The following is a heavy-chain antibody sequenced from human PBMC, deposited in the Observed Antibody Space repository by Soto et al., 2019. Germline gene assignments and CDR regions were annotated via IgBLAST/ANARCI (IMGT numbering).Heavy chain of an antibody. CDR2: ISGSGGST. D-gene: IGHD3-3*01. V-gene: IGHV3-23*01. CDR3: AKPKEIVLRFLEHYFDY. CDR1: GFTFSNYA. Sequence: GGSLRLSCAASGFTFSNYAMSWVRQAPGKGLEWVSAISGSGGSTYYADSVKGRFTISRDNSKNTLYLQMNSLRAEDTAVYYCAKPKEIVLRFLEHYFDYWGQGTLVTVSS. J-gene: IGHJ4*02.